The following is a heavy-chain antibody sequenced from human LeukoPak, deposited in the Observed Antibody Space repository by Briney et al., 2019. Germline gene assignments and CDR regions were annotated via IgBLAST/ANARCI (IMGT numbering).Heavy chain of an antibody. Sequence: SETLSLTCAVYGGSFSGYYWSWIRQPPGKGLEWIGEINHSGSTNYNPSLKSRVTISVDTSKNQFSLKLSSVTAADTAVYYCARAFYSSSWYHKEDFFDYWGQGTPVTVSS. J-gene: IGHJ4*02. CDR2: INHSGST. V-gene: IGHV4-34*01. D-gene: IGHD6-13*01. CDR3: ARAFYSSSWYHKEDFFDY. CDR1: GGSFSGYY.